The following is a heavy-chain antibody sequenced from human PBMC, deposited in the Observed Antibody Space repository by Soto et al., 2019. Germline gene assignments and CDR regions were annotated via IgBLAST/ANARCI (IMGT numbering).Heavy chain of an antibody. J-gene: IGHJ6*03. V-gene: IGHV3-33*01. CDR2: IWYDGSNK. CDR1: GFTFSSYG. Sequence: PGGSLRLSCAASGFTFSSYGMHWVRQAPGKGLEWVAVIWYDGSNKYYADSVKGRFTISRDNSKNTLYLQMNSLRAEDTAVYYCARVRPGYDYIWGSYQSRGYYMDVWGKGTTVTVSS. D-gene: IGHD3-16*01. CDR3: ARVRPGYDYIWGSYQSRGYYMDV.